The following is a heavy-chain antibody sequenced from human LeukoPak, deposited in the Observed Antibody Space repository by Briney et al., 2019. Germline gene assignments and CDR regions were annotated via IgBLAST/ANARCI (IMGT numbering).Heavy chain of an antibody. Sequence: SETLSLTCALYGGSFSGYYWSWIREPPGKGLEWIGEINHSGSTNYNPSLKSRVTISVDTSRNQFSLKLSSVTAADTAVYYCARGDYWGQGTLVTVSS. V-gene: IGHV4-34*01. CDR1: GGSFSGYY. J-gene: IGHJ4*02. CDR2: INHSGST. CDR3: ARGDY.